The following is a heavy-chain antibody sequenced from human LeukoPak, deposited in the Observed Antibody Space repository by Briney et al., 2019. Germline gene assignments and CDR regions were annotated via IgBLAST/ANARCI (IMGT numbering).Heavy chain of an antibody. CDR1: GFTFSNSA. CDR2: ISGSGGTT. D-gene: IGHD1-14*01. V-gene: IGHV3-23*01. Sequence: GGSLRLSCAASGFTFSNSAMSWVRQAPGKGLEWVSVISGSGGTTYYADSVKGRFTISRDNSKNTLYLQMNSLRAEDTAVYYCARETGAQRWYFDYWGQGTLVTVSS. J-gene: IGHJ4*02. CDR3: ARETGAQRWYFDY.